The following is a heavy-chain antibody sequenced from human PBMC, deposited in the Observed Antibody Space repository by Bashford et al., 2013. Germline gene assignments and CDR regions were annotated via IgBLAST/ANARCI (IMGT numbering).Heavy chain of an antibody. CDR1: GGSISRHY. CDR2: IYYSGST. V-gene: IGHV4-59*11. CDR3: ATGGGYNLDH. J-gene: IGHJ4*02. D-gene: IGHD5-24*01. Sequence: RPLLYSSETLSLTCTVSGGSISRHYCSWIRQPPGKGLEWIGYIYYSGSTNYNPSLTSRVTISVDTSRNQFSLKLSSLTAADTAVYYCATGGGYNLDHWGQGTLVTVSS.